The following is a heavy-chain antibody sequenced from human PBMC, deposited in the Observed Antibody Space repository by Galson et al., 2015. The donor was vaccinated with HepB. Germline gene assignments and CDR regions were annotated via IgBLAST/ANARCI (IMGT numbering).Heavy chain of an antibody. D-gene: IGHD2-21*02. V-gene: IGHV3-33*01. CDR2: IWYDGSNK. J-gene: IGHJ5*02. CDR3: ARDRDLHWFDP. CDR1: GFTFSSYG. Sequence: SLRLSCAASGFTFSSYGMHWVRQAPGKGLEWVAVIWYDGSNKYYADSVKGRFTISRDNSKNTLYLQMNSLRAEDTAVYYCARDRDLHWFDPWGQGTLVTVSS.